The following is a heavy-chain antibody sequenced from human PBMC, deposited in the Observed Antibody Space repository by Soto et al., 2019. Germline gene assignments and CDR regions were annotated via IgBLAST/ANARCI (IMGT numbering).Heavy chain of an antibody. V-gene: IGHV3-13*01. CDR2: IGTAGDT. D-gene: IGHD3-10*01. CDR3: ARGSYGSGSYLLYYYYGMDV. CDR1: GFTFSSYD. Sequence: PGGSLRLSCAASGFTFSSYDMHWVRQATGKGLEWVSAIGTAGDTYYPGSVKGRFTISRENAKNSLYLQMNSLRAGDTAVYYCARGSYGSGSYLLYYYYGMDVWGQGTTVTVSS. J-gene: IGHJ6*02.